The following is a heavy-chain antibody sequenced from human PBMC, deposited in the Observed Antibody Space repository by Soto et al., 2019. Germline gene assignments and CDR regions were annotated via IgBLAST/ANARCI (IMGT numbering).Heavy chain of an antibody. CDR2: ISAYNGNT. Sequence: ASVKVSCKASGYTFTGYGISWVRQAPGQGLEWMGWISAYNGNTNYAQKLQGRVTMTTDTSTSTAYMELRSLRSDDTAVYYCARVGICSSTSCYKLGYYYYGMDVWGQGTTVTVSS. CDR1: GYTFTGYG. V-gene: IGHV1-18*04. D-gene: IGHD2-2*02. J-gene: IGHJ6*02. CDR3: ARVGICSSTSCYKLGYYYYGMDV.